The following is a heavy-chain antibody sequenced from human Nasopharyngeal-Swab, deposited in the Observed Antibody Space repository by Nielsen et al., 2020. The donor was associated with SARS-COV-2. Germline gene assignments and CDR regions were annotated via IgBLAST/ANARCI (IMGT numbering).Heavy chain of an antibody. CDR3: ARGRARITMVRGVKQQHLDY. J-gene: IGHJ4*02. D-gene: IGHD3-10*01. V-gene: IGHV4-59*12. CDR2: IYYSGST. Sequence: WIRQPPGKGLEWIGYIYYSGSTNYNPSLKSRVTISVDTSKNQFSLTLSSVTAADTAVYYCARGRARITMVRGVKQQHLDYWGQGTLVTVSS.